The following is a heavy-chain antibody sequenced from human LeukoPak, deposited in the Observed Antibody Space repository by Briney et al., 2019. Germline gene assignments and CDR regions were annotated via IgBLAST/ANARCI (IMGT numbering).Heavy chain of an antibody. D-gene: IGHD3-22*01. CDR1: SYTFTNYG. CDR2: ISAYNDNT. Sequence: ASVKVSCKAFSYTFTNYGISWVRQALGQGLEWMGWISAYNDNTHYAQKFQGRVTMTTDTSTSTAYLELRSLRSDDTAVYYCARDPPNYYDSSGPLFDIWGQGTMVTVSS. J-gene: IGHJ3*02. V-gene: IGHV1-18*01. CDR3: ARDPPNYYDSSGPLFDI.